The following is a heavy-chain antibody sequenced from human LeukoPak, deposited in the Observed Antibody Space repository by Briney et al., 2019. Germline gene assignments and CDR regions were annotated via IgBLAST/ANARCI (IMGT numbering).Heavy chain of an antibody. J-gene: IGHJ4*02. Sequence: GASVKVSCKASGGTFSSYAISWVRQAPGQGLEWMGGIIPIFGTANYAQKFQGRVTITADKSTSTAYMELSSLRSEDTAVYYCARDSESGYQTSNPLGYWGQGTLVTVSS. D-gene: IGHD5-12*01. CDR1: GGTFSSYA. V-gene: IGHV1-69*06. CDR2: IIPIFGTA. CDR3: ARDSESGYQTSNPLGY.